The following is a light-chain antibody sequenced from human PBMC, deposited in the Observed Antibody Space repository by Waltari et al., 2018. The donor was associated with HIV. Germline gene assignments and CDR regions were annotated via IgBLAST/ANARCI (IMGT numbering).Light chain of an antibody. V-gene: IGKV2-28*01. CDR2: LGS. Sequence: DIVMTQSPLSLPVTSGEPASISCSSTQSLLHSNGYNYLDWYLQKPGQSPQLLIYLGSNRASGVPDRFSGSGSGTDFTLKISRVEAEDVGVYYCMQALQTPLYTFGQGTKLEIK. J-gene: IGKJ2*01. CDR3: MQALQTPLYT. CDR1: QSLLHSNGYNY.